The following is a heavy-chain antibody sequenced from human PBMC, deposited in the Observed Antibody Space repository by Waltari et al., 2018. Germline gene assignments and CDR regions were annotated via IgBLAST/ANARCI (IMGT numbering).Heavy chain of an antibody. J-gene: IGHJ4*02. CDR1: GFTVSRNS. CDR3: ARGRGYFDY. D-gene: IGHD3-10*01. CDR2: IYSGGST. V-gene: IGHV3-53*02. Sequence: EVQRVGTGGGLSRPGGSLRLSCAASGFTVSRNSMSWVRPAPGKGLEWVSVIYSGGSTYYADSVKGRFTISRDNSKNTLYLQMNSLRAEDTAVYYCARGRGYFDYWGQGTLVTVSS.